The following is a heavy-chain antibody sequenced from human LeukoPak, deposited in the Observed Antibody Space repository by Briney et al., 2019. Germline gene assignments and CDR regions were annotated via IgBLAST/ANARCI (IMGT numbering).Heavy chain of an antibody. J-gene: IGHJ4*02. CDR2: ISSSGSTI. Sequence: LSLTCTVSGGSISSSSYYWGWIRQPPGKGLEWVSYISSSGSTIYYADSVKGRFTISRDNAKNSLYLQMNSLRAEDTAVYYCARLPQYSGSYPDYWGQGTLVTVSS. CDR3: ARLPQYSGSYPDY. CDR1: GGSISSSSYY. D-gene: IGHD1-26*01. V-gene: IGHV3-11*04.